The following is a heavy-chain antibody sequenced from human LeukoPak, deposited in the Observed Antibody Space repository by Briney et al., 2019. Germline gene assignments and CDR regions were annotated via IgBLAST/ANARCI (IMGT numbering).Heavy chain of an antibody. CDR2: MNPNSGNT. CDR1: GYTFTSYD. CDR3: ARGPAAGHSYLDY. D-gene: IGHD6-13*01. Sequence: ASVKVSCKASGYTFTSYDINWVRQATGQGLEWMGWMNPNSGNTGYAQKFQGRVTMTRNTSISTAYMGLSSLRSEDTAVYSCARGPAAGHSYLDYWGQGTLVTVSS. J-gene: IGHJ4*02. V-gene: IGHV1-8*01.